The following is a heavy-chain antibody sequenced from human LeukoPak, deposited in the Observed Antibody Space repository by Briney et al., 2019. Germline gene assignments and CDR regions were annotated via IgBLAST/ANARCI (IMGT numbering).Heavy chain of an antibody. J-gene: IGHJ6*03. V-gene: IGHV4-59*01. D-gene: IGHD3-10*01. CDR3: ARETTHYYGSGNLEPGPDHYYYYYYMDV. CDR2: IYYSGST. Sequence: PSETLSLTCAVYGGSFSGYYWSWIRQPPGKGLEWIGYIYYSGSTNYNPSLKSRVTISVDTSKNQFSLKLSSVTAADTAVYYCARETTHYYGSGNLEPGPDHYYYYYYMDVWGKGTTVTVSS. CDR1: GGSFSGYY.